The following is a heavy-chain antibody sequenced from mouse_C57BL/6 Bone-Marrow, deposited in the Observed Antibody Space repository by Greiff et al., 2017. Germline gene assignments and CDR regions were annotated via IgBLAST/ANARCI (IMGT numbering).Heavy chain of an antibody. CDR3: ARSRTGGY. CDR2: INPSSGYT. D-gene: IGHD4-1*01. V-gene: IGHV1-4*01. Sequence: VQLQQSGAELARPGASVSMSCKASGYTFTSYTMHWVKQRPGQGLEWIGYINPSSGYTKYNQKCKDKATLTADKSSSTAYMQLSSLTSEDAAVYYCARSRTGGYWGQGTTLTVSS. J-gene: IGHJ2*01. CDR1: GYTFTSYT.